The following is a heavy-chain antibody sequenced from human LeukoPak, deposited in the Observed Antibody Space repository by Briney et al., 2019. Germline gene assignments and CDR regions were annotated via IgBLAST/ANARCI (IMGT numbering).Heavy chain of an antibody. J-gene: IGHJ6*02. V-gene: IGHV3-64*01. D-gene: IGHD6-13*01. CDR3: ARTAANSEGNYYYYGMDV. CDR2: ISSNGGST. Sequence: GGSLRLSCAASGFTFSSYAMHWVRQAPGKGLEYVSAISSNGGSTYYANSVKGRFTISRDNSKNTLYLQMGSLRAEDMAVYYCARTAANSEGNYYYYGMDVWGQGTTVTVSS. CDR1: GFTFSSYA.